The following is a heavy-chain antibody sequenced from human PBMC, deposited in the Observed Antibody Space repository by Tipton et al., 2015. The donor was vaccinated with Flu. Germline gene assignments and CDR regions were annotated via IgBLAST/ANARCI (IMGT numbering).Heavy chain of an antibody. CDR1: GGTMRSSY. V-gene: IGHV4-59*12. CDR3: ARDTIFGVAH. J-gene: IGHJ4*02. D-gene: IGHD3-3*01. CDR2: VYYSGTT. Sequence: TLSLTCTVTGGTMRSSYWSWIRQPPGTGLQWLGYVYYSGTTKYHPSLESRVTISVDTSKNQFSLKLSSVTAADTAVYYCARDTIFGVAHWGQGTLVTVSS.